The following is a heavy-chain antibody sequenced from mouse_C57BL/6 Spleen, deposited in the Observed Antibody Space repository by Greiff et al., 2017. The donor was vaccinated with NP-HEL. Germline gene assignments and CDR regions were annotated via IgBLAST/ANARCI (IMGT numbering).Heavy chain of an antibody. Sequence: VQLQQPGAELVKPGASVKMSCKASGYTFTSYWITWVKQRPGQGLEWIGDIYPGSGSTNYNEKFKSKATLTVDTSSSTAYMQLSSLTSEDSAVYYCAREGYYYGSHYFDYWGQGTTLTVSS. D-gene: IGHD1-1*01. CDR2: IYPGSGST. J-gene: IGHJ2*01. V-gene: IGHV1-55*01. CDR3: AREGYYYGSHYFDY. CDR1: GYTFTSYW.